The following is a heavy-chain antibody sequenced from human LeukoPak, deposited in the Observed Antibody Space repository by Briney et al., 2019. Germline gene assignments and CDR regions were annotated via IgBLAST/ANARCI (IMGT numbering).Heavy chain of an antibody. CDR2: ISSSGSTR. CDR3: AKAGVSFDP. CDR1: GFTFRSHN. J-gene: IGHJ5*02. Sequence: GGSLRLSCTASGFTFRSHNMNWVRQAPGKGLEWISHISSSGSTRYYADSVKGRFIISRDNAKNSLYLQMNSLRDEDTAVYYCAKAGVSFDPWGQGTLVTVSS. V-gene: IGHV3-48*02.